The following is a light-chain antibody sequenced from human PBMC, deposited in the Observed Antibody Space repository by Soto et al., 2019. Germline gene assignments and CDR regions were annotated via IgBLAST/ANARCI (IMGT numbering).Light chain of an antibody. Sequence: AIQMTQSPSSLSAFVGDSVTITCRASQGIKDEDGWYQQKPGKAPRLLIFSASSLQSGDPSRFRGSGTGTDFTLTISGLQAADFATYYCLQHDSYPWTFGQGTKVAIK. V-gene: IGKV1-6*01. CDR2: SAS. J-gene: IGKJ1*01. CDR1: QGIKDE. CDR3: LQHDSYPWT.